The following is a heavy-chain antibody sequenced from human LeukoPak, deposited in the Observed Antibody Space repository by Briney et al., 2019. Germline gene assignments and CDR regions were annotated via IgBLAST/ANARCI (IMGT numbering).Heavy chain of an antibody. V-gene: IGHV3-66*01. D-gene: IGHD4-17*01. J-gene: IGHJ4*02. CDR3: ASKVTTGY. Sequence: GGSLRLSCVVSGFTVNSNYMSWVRQAPGKGLEWVSVIYSGGTTNYADSVKGRFIVYIDNSKNTLYLQMNSLRVEDTAVYYCASKVTTGYWGQGTLVTVSS. CDR2: IYSGGTT. CDR1: GFTVNSNY.